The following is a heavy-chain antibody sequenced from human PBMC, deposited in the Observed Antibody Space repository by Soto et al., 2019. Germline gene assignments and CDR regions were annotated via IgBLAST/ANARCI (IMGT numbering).Heavy chain of an antibody. V-gene: IGHV4-34*01. Sequence: SETLSLTCAVYGGSFSIYYWTWIRQPPGKGLEWIGEISHSGSTSYNPSLKSRVTISVDTSKNQFSLKLSSVTAADTAVYYCASSAAGTGYGLDVWGQGTTVTVS. J-gene: IGHJ6*02. CDR2: ISHSGST. CDR1: GGSFSIYY. D-gene: IGHD6-13*01. CDR3: ASSAAGTGYGLDV.